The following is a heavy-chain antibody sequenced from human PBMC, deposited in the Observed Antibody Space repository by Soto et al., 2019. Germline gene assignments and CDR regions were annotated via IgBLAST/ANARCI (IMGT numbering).Heavy chain of an antibody. CDR2: ISYDGSNK. CDR3: SRDLVVATLRPPQQRYYYYGMDV. Sequence: PGGSLRLSCAASGFTFSSYAMHWVRQAPGKGLEWVAVISYDGSNKYYADSVKGRFTISRDNSKNTLYLQMNSLRAEDTAVYYCSRDLVVATLRPPQQRYYYYGMDVRGQGTLVTVSS. CDR1: GFTFSSYA. J-gene: IGHJ6*02. V-gene: IGHV3-30-3*01. D-gene: IGHD5-12*01.